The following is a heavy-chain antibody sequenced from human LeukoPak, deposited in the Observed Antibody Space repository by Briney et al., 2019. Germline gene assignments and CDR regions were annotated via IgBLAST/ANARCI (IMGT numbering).Heavy chain of an antibody. J-gene: IGHJ6*03. Sequence: GGSLRLSCAASGFTFSSYGMHWVRQAPGKGLEWVAFIRYDGSNKYYADSVKGRFTISRDNPKNTLYLQMNSLRAEDTAVYYCAKVGSSGWYGGPRDYYYMDVWGKGTTVTVSS. V-gene: IGHV3-30*02. D-gene: IGHD6-19*01. CDR2: IRYDGSNK. CDR3: AKVGSSGWYGGPRDYYYMDV. CDR1: GFTFSSYG.